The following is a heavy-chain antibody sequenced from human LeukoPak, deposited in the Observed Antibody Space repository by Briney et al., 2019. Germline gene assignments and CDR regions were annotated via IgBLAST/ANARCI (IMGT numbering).Heavy chain of an antibody. CDR1: GFIFTNYF. Sequence: GGSLRLSCAASGFIFTNYFMSWVRQAPGKGLEWVANIKQDGSEKYYVDSVKGRFTISRDNAKNSLYLQMNSLRAEDTAVYYCARVGLVHDAFDIWGQGTMVTVSS. V-gene: IGHV3-7*03. J-gene: IGHJ3*02. D-gene: IGHD2-2*01. CDR3: ARVGLVHDAFDI. CDR2: IKQDGSEK.